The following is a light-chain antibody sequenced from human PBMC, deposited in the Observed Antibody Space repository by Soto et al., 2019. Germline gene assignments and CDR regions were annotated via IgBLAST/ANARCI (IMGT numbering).Light chain of an antibody. CDR1: QNVNNK. V-gene: IGKV3-15*01. CDR2: DAS. Sequence: EIVMTQSPATLSVSPGEGATLSCRASQNVNNKLAWYQQKPGQPPRLLIYDASTRATGIPARFSGSGSGTEFTLTINSLQSEDFAVYYCLQYNNWPPFTFGPGTKVDIE. CDR3: LQYNNWPPFT. J-gene: IGKJ3*01.